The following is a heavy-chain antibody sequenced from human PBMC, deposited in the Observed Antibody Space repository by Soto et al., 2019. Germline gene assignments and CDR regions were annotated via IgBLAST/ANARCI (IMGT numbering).Heavy chain of an antibody. V-gene: IGHV3-23*01. CDR1: RFTFTSYA. CDR3: AKDVEGGSLFRGAFDY. CDR2: ISASGGAT. D-gene: IGHD1-26*01. Sequence: EVELLESGGGLVQPGGSLRLSCVASRFTFTSYAMSWVRQAPGKGLEWVAAISASGGATIHADSVKGRLTISRDNSKNPLYLQMNSLRAEDTAVYYCAKDVEGGSLFRGAFDYWGQGNQVTVSS. J-gene: IGHJ4*02.